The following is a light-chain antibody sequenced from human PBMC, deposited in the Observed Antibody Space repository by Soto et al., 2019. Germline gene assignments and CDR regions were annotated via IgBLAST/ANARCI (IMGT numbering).Light chain of an antibody. CDR3: QKLNSYPRT. V-gene: IGKV1-5*01. CDR2: DAS. J-gene: IGKJ1*01. Sequence: DIHMTQSPSTLSASVVDRVTITCRASQSICNWLAWYQQKPVKAPKLLIYDASSLESGVTSRFSGSGSGTDFTITISSLQPEDSATYYCQKLNSYPRTFGHGTKVDIK. CDR1: QSICNW.